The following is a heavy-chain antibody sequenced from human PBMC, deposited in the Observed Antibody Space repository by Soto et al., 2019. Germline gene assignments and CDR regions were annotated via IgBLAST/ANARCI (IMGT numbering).Heavy chain of an antibody. J-gene: IGHJ4*02. CDR1: GFTFSNYS. V-gene: IGHV3-21*01. D-gene: IGHD6-19*01. CDR3: ARGLSSGWCDY. CDR2: ISSTSKYI. Sequence: EVQLVESGGGLVKPGGSLRVSCAASGFTFSNYSMNWVRQAPGKGLEWVSSISSTSKYIYYADSVKGRFIISRDNAKKARYLQMNSLRAEDTAVYYSARGLSSGWCDYRGQGALVTVSA.